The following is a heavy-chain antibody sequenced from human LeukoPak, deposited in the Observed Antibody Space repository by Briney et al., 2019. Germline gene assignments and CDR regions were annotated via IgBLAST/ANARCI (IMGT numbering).Heavy chain of an antibody. CDR2: IYYSGST. V-gene: IGHV4-59*01. J-gene: IGHJ4*02. CDR3: ARENIVATIAYFDY. D-gene: IGHD5-12*01. CDR1: GGSISSYY. Sequence: SETLSLTCTVSGGSISSYYWSWIRQPPGKGLEWIGYIYYSGSTNYNPSLKSRVIISVDTSKNQFSLKLSSVTAADTAVYYCARENIVATIAYFDYWGQGTLVTVSS.